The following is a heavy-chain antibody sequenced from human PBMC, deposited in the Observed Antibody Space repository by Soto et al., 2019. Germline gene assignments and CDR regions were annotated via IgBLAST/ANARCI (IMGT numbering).Heavy chain of an antibody. Sequence: ASVKVSCKASGDTFSFYSINWVRQAPGLGLEWMGRVNPIVSMSNYAQKFQGRVTITADKSTNTAYMQLSSLRSEDTAIYYCAASYGSGYRAFDYWGQGALVTVSS. V-gene: IGHV1-69*02. CDR1: GDTFSFYS. CDR3: AASYGSGYRAFDY. CDR2: VNPIVSMS. D-gene: IGHD3-10*01. J-gene: IGHJ4*02.